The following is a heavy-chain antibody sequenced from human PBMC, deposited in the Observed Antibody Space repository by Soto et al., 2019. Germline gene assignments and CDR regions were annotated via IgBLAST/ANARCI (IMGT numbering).Heavy chain of an antibody. V-gene: IGHV3-30*18. J-gene: IGHJ4*02. Sequence: QVQLVESGGGVVQPGRSLRLSCAASRFSFSVYGMHWVRQTPGKALEWVAAISYDGGNKHYADSVKGRFTVSRDNSKTTLYLQMNRLRGEDTAVYYCANARTLNYADLEYWGQGTLVIVSS. CDR3: ANARTLNYADLEY. D-gene: IGHD2-2*01. CDR1: RFSFSVYG. CDR2: ISYDGGNK.